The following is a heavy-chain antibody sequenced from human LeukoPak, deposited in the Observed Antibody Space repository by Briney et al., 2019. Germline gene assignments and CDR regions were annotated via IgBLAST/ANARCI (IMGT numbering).Heavy chain of an antibody. CDR2: INHSGST. CDR1: GGSFSGYY. CDR3: ARGEMATVPFDY. V-gene: IGHV4-34*01. D-gene: IGHD5-24*01. Sequence: SETLSLTCAVYGGSFSGYYWSWIRHPPGKGLEWIGEINHSGSTNYNPSLKSRVTISVDTSKNQFSLKLSSVTAADTAVYYCARGEMATVPFDYWGQGTLVTVSS. J-gene: IGHJ4*02.